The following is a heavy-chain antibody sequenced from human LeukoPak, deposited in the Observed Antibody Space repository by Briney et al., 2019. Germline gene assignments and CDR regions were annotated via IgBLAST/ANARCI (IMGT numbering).Heavy chain of an antibody. J-gene: IGHJ5*02. Sequence: PSETLSLTCTVSGGSISSGDYDWGGIRQADGKGVEGIGRVYISGFTNYNPSLKSRITISVKTTRNTFSLKLSSVPAADTAVYYCARDHEGGNYGGNSNWFDPWGQGTLVTVSS. V-gene: IGHV4-61*02. CDR1: GGSISSGDYD. CDR2: VYISGFT. CDR3: ARDHEGGNYGGNSNWFDP. D-gene: IGHD4-23*01.